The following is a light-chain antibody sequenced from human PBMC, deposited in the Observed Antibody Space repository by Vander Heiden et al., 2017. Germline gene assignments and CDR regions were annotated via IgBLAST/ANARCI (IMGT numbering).Light chain of an antibody. V-gene: IGKV3-11*01. J-gene: IGKJ5*01. CDR2: DAS. Sequence: IVSTQSPATLSLSPGARATLSCRASQSVSSYLAWYQQKPGQAPRLLIYDASNRATGIPARFSGSGSGTDFTLTISSLEPEDFAVYYCQQRSNWPPITFGQGTRLEIK. CDR1: QSVSSY. CDR3: QQRSNWPPIT.